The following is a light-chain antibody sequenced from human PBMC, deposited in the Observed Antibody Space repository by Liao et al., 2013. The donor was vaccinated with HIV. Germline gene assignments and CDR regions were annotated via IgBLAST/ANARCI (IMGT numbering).Light chain of an antibody. Sequence: SYELTQPPSVSVSPGQTARITCSGDALPKQYAYWYQQKPGQAPVLVIYKDSERPSGIPERFSGSSSGTTVTLTISGVQAEDEADYYCQSADSSGTHGVFGGGT. CDR1: ALPKQY. CDR2: KDS. CDR3: QSADSSGTHGV. V-gene: IGLV3-25*03. J-gene: IGLJ3*02.